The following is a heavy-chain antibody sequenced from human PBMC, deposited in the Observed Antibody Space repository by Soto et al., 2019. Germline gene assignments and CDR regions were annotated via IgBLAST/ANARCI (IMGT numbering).Heavy chain of an antibody. CDR3: VRQPVAGTDFFDY. CDR2: ISAYNGNT. CDR1: GYTFTSYG. V-gene: IGHV1-18*01. D-gene: IGHD6-19*01. Sequence: QVQLVQSGAEVKKPGASVQVSCKASGYTFTSYGISWVRQAPGQGLEWMGWISAYNGNTNYAQKLQGRVTMTKETSMITAYMELRSLRSYDTAVYYCVRQPVAGTDFFDYWGQGTLVTVSS. J-gene: IGHJ4*02.